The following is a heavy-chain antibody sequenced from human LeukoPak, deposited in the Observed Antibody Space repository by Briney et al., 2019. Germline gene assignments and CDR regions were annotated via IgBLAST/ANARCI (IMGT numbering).Heavy chain of an antibody. V-gene: IGHV4-34*01. CDR2: INHSGST. J-gene: IGHJ4*02. CDR1: GGSFSGYY. CDR3: AREARTVTTEPHSLFDY. D-gene: IGHD4-17*01. Sequence: PSETLSLTCAVYGGSFSGYYWSWIRQPPGKGLEWIGEINHSGSTNYNPSLKSRVTISVDTSKNQFSLKLSSVTAADTAVYYCAREARTVTTEPHSLFDYWGQGTLVTVSS.